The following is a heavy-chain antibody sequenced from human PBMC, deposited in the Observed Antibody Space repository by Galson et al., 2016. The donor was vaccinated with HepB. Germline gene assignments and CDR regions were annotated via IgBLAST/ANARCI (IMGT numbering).Heavy chain of an antibody. V-gene: IGHV3-23*01. J-gene: IGHJ6*02. D-gene: IGHD1-14*01. Sequence: SLRLSCAASEFTFKNFAMSWVRQAPGKGLDWVSAISGSGHATFYADSVKGRFTISRDNSKNTLYLQMNGLGADDTAGYYCAKTQFEEPPNGWSYFYYAMDVWGQGTTVIVSS. CDR2: ISGSGHAT. CDR3: AKTQFEEPPNGWSYFYYAMDV. CDR1: EFTFKNFA.